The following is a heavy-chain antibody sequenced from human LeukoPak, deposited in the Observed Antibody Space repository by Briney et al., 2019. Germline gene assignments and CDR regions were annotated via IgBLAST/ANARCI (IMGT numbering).Heavy chain of an antibody. Sequence: SVKVSCKASGYTFTSYGISWVRQAPGQGLEWMGGIIPIFGTANYAQKFQGRVTITADESTSTAYMELSSLRSEDTAVYYRARTNTAMAAFDYWGQGTLVTVSS. D-gene: IGHD5-18*01. CDR3: ARTNTAMAAFDY. J-gene: IGHJ4*02. V-gene: IGHV1-69*13. CDR1: GYTFTSYG. CDR2: IIPIFGTA.